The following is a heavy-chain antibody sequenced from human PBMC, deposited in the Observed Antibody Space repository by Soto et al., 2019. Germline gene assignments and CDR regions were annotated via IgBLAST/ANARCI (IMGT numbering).Heavy chain of an antibody. D-gene: IGHD1-26*01. V-gene: IGHV3-11*01. CDR2: ISGSGTTK. CDR1: AFSFSEYY. J-gene: IGHJ5*02. Sequence: QVQLVESGGGLVKPGGSLRLSCVASAFSFSEYYMSWIRQAPGKGLEWLSYISGSGTTKHYANSVKGRFTISRDNAKNSLFLQLTSLRAEDTAVYYCARVQWELRPPYFDPWGQGTLVTVSS. CDR3: ARVQWELRPPYFDP.